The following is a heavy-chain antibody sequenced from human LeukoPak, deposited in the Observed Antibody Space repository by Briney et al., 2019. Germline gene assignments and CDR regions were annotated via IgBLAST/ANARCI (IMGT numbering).Heavy chain of an antibody. V-gene: IGHV4-59*01. CDR3: ATLGVRSGERWSDP. CDR1: GGSISSYY. Sequence: SETLSLTCTVSGGSISSYYWSWIRQPPGKGLEWIEYIYYSGSTNYNPSLKSRVTISVDTSKNQFSLKLSSVTAADTAVYYCATLGVRSGERWSDPWGQGTLVTVSS. J-gene: IGHJ5*02. D-gene: IGHD3-10*01. CDR2: IYYSGST.